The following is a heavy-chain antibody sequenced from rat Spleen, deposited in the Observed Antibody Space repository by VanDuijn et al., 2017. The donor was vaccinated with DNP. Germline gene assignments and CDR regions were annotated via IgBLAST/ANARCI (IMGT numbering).Heavy chain of an antibody. Sequence: EVQLVESGGGLVQPGRSLKLSCAASGFAFSDYYMAWVRQPPKKGLDWVASISYEGSSTYYGDSVKGRFTISRDNAKSTLYLQMTSRRSDDTATYYCARHVDYWGQGVMVTVSS. CDR3: ARHVDY. V-gene: IGHV5-22*01. J-gene: IGHJ2*01. CDR1: GFAFSDYY. CDR2: ISYEGSST.